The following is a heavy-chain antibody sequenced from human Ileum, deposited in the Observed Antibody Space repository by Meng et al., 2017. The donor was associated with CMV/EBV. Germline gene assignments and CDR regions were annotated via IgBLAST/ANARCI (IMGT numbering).Heavy chain of an antibody. J-gene: IGHJ6*02. CDR2: ISTTSNYI. CDR1: EFSFSRDS. CDR3: ARDRARYGMDV. Sequence: ESLKISCAASEFSFSRDSMNWVRQAPGKGLEWVSSISTTSNYIYYADSVKGRFTISRDNAKNSLFLQMNSLRAEDTAMYYCARDRARYGMDVWGQGTTVTVSS. V-gene: IGHV3-21*01. D-gene: IGHD3-10*01.